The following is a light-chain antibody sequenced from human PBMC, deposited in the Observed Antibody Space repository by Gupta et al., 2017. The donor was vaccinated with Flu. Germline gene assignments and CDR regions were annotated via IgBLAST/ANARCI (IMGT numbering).Light chain of an antibody. CDR2: EVT. CDR3: SSFADGINFV. V-gene: IGLV2-8*01. CDR1: TSDIGAY. J-gene: IGLJ1*01. Sequence: QSALTQPPSASGSPGQSVPISCTGTTSDIGAYVSWYQQHPGKPPNLVIFEVTKRPSGVPVRFSGSKSGNTASLTVSGLQIEDEADYYCSSFADGINFVFGRGTKVTVL.